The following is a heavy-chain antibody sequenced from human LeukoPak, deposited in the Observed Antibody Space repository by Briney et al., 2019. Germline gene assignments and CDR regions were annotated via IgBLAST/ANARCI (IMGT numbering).Heavy chain of an antibody. V-gene: IGHV4-39*07. CDR2: IYYSGST. CDR1: GGSIRTNTYY. D-gene: IGHD3-10*01. J-gene: IGHJ4*02. CDR3: ARESKTFYGSGGLVKF. Sequence: SETLSLTCTVSGGSIRTNTYYWGWIRQPPGKGLEWIGSIYYSGSTDYNPSLKSRVTISVDTSKNQFSLKVTPVTAADTAVYYCARESKTFYGSGGLVKFWGQGTLVTVSS.